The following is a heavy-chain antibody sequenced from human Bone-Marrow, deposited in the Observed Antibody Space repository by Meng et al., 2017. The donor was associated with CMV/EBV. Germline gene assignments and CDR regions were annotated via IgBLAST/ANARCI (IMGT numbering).Heavy chain of an antibody. CDR2: IKTDGSER. J-gene: IGHJ6*02. CDR1: GFTFSNYW. Sequence: GESLKISCVGSGFTFSNYWMSWIRQAPGKGLEWVAHIKTDGSERFHVDSVEGRFTISRDNAKNSVYLQMNYLRAEDTAVYYCARTQWLPTPQYYYHYFGMAVWGQGTTVTVSS. CDR3: ARTQWLPTPQYYYHYFGMAV. D-gene: IGHD5-12*01. V-gene: IGHV3-7*01.